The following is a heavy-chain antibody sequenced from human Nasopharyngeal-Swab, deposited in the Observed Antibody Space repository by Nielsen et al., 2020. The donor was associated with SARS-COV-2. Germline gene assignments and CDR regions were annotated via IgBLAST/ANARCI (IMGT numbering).Heavy chain of an antibody. CDR2: TYYRSKWYN. CDR3: ARARGAYGDYYYYYYTDV. J-gene: IGHJ6*03. D-gene: IGHD4-17*01. Sequence: SETLSLTCAISGDSVSNSSAAWNWIRQSPSRVLEWLGRTYYRSKWYNDYAVSVKSRITINPDTSKNQFSLHLNSVTPEDTAVYYCARARGAYGDYYYYYYTDVWGKGTTVTVSS. CDR1: GDSVSNSSAA. V-gene: IGHV6-1*01.